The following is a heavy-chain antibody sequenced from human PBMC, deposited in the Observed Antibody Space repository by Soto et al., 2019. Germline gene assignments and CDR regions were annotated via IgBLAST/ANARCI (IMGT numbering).Heavy chain of an antibody. Sequence: SVKVSCKASGGTFSSYAISWVRQAPGQGLEWMGGIIPIFGTANYAQKFQGRVTITADESTSTAYMELSSLRSEDTAVYYCARDWGYYDSSGSQSNYGMDVWGQGTTVTVSS. V-gene: IGHV1-69*13. J-gene: IGHJ6*02. CDR2: IIPIFGTA. D-gene: IGHD3-22*01. CDR1: GGTFSSYA. CDR3: ARDWGYYDSSGSQSNYGMDV.